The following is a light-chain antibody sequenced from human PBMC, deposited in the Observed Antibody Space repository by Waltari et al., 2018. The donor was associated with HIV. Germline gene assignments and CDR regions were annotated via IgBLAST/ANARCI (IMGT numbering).Light chain of an antibody. J-gene: IGLJ2*01. CDR3: SSYTSSSTLVV. CDR1: SSYVGGYNY. Sequence: QSALTQPASVSGSPGQSTTLSCTGTSSYVGGYNYFSWYQQHPGKAPKLMIYEVSNRPSGVSNRFSGSKSGNTASLTISGLQAEDEADYYCSSYTSSSTLVVFGGGTKLTVL. CDR2: EVS. V-gene: IGLV2-14*01.